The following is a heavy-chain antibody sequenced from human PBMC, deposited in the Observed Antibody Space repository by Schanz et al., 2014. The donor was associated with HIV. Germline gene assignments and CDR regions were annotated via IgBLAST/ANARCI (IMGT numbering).Heavy chain of an antibody. D-gene: IGHD5-18*01. J-gene: IGHJ6*02. CDR1: GGAFSSYA. CDR3: ARDVQPLYGMDV. CDR2: IIPLFGTA. Sequence: QVQLVQSGAEVKKPGSSVKVSCKASGGAFSSYAISWVRQAPGQGLEWMGGIIPLFGTANYAQRFQGRVTITVDKSTSTVYMELIGLRSEDTAIYYCARDVQPLYGMDVWGQGTTVTVSS. V-gene: IGHV1-69*06.